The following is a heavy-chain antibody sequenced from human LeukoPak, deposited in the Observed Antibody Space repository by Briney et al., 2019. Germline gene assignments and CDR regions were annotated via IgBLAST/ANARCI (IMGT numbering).Heavy chain of an antibody. CDR1: GGSISSSSYY. J-gene: IGHJ4*02. CDR2: IYYSGST. CDR3: ARGQVLRYFDWLAYFDY. Sequence: SETLSLTCTVPGGSISSSSYYWGWLRQPPGKGLEWIGSIYYSGSTYYNPSLKSRVTISVDTSKNQFSLKLSSVTAADTAVYYCARGQVLRYFDWLAYFDYWGQGTLVTVSS. V-gene: IGHV4-39*01. D-gene: IGHD3-9*01.